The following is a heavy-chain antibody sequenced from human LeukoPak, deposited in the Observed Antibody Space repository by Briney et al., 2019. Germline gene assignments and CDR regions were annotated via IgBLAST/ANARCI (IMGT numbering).Heavy chain of an antibody. Sequence: SETLSLTCAVYGGSFSGYYWSLIRQPPGKGLEWIGEINHSGSTNYNPSLKSRVTISVDTSKYQFSLKLSSVTAADTAVYYCARGSGSYYPWGQGTLVTVSS. J-gene: IGHJ5*02. D-gene: IGHD3-10*01. CDR1: GGSFSGYY. CDR3: ARGSGSYYP. CDR2: INHSGST. V-gene: IGHV4-34*01.